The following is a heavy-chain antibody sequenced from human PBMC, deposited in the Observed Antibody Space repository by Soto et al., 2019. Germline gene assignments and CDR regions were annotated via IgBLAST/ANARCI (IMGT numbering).Heavy chain of an antibody. J-gene: IGHJ4*02. CDR3: ASIYYDTSGYYAVPDY. Sequence: SETLSLTCAVSGGSISSSNWWCWVRQPPGKGLEWIGEIFHSGSTTYNPSLKSRVTISVDKSKNQFSLNLSSVTAADTAVYYCASIYYDTSGYYAVPDYWGQGTLVTVSS. D-gene: IGHD3-22*01. V-gene: IGHV4-4*02. CDR1: GGSISSSNW. CDR2: IFHSGST.